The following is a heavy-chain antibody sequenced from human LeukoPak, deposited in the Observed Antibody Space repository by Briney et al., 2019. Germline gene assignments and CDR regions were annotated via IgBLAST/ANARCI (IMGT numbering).Heavy chain of an antibody. J-gene: IGHJ4*02. D-gene: IGHD5-12*01. Sequence: ASVKVSCKASGYTFTGYYMHWVRQAPGQGLEWMGRINPNSGGTNYAQKFQGRVTMTRDTSISTANMELRRLRYDDTAVYFCAREGLDGSDYWGQGTLVTVSS. V-gene: IGHV1-2*06. CDR1: GYTFTGYY. CDR2: INPNSGGT. CDR3: AREGLDGSDY.